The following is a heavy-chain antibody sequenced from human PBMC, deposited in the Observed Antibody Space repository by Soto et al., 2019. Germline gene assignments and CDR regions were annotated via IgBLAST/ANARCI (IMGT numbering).Heavy chain of an antibody. Sequence: QVQLVQSGAEVKKPGASVKVSCKASGYTFTSYGISWVRQAPGQGLEWMGWITAYNGNTNYAQKLQGRVTMTTDTSTSTAYMELRSLRSDDTAVYYCASSNRITMVRGVSYYFDYWCQGTLVIVS. CDR1: GYTFTSYG. V-gene: IGHV1-18*01. CDR2: ITAYNGNT. CDR3: ASSNRITMVRGVSYYFDY. J-gene: IGHJ4*02. D-gene: IGHD3-10*01.